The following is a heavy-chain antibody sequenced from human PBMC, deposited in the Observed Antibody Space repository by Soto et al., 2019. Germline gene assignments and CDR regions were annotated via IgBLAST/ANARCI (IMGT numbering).Heavy chain of an antibody. D-gene: IGHD5-12*01. CDR2: IYPGDSDT. Sequence: GESLKISCKGSGYSFTSYWIGWVRQMPGKGLEWMGIIYPGDSDTRYSPSFQGQVTISADKSISTAYLQWSSLKASDTAMYYCARRGRVDIVATVDAFDIWGQGTMVTVSS. CDR1: GYSFTSYW. V-gene: IGHV5-51*01. CDR3: ARRGRVDIVATVDAFDI. J-gene: IGHJ3*02.